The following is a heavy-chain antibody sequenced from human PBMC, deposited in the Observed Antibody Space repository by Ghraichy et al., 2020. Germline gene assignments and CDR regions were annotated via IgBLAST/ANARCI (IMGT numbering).Heavy chain of an antibody. J-gene: IGHJ4*02. Sequence: SVKVSCKASGGTFSSYAIIWVRQAPGQGLEWMGGIIPIFGTPNYAQKFQGRVTITADESTSTASMELSSLRSEATAVYYCARAKGYYYDSSGFYFYYWGQGTLVTVSS. D-gene: IGHD3-22*01. CDR2: IIPIFGTP. V-gene: IGHV1-69*13. CDR3: ARAKGYYYDSSGFYFYY. CDR1: GGTFSSYA.